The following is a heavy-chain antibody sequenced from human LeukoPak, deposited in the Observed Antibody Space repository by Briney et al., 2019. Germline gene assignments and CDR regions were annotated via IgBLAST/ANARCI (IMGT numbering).Heavy chain of an antibody. V-gene: IGHV1-69*05. J-gene: IGHJ3*02. CDR2: IIPIFGTA. CDR3: ARVDDYYDSSGYCHTNGGFDI. D-gene: IGHD3-22*01. CDR1: GGTFSSYA. Sequence: GSSVKVSCKASGGTFSSYAISWVRQAPGQGLEWMGGIIPIFGTANYAQKFQGRVTITTDESTSTAYMELSSLRSEDTAVYYCARVDDYYDSSGYCHTNGGFDIWGQGTMVTVSS.